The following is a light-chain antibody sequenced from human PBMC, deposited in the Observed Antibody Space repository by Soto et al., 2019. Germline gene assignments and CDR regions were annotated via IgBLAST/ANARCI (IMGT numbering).Light chain of an antibody. J-gene: IGKJ1*01. Sequence: EILLTQSPGTLSVSAGERATLSCRASQSVSSSYLAWYQQKPGHAHRLLIYGASSRSTGIPHWFSGSGSGTDFTLTISRLEPEDFAVYYCQKYGYAPWTFGQGTKVEIK. CDR1: QSVSSSY. CDR2: GAS. CDR3: QKYGYAPWT. V-gene: IGKV3-20*01.